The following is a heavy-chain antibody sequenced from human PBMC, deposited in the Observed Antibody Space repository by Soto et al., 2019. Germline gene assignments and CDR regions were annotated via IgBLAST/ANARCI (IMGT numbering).Heavy chain of an antibody. CDR2: IHYSGST. Sequence: QVQLQESGPGLVKPSETLSLTCTVSGGSISSFYWSWIRQSPGKGLEYIGYIHYSGSTDYNPSLKRRVTISVDTSKTQFSLKLSSVTAADTAVYYCAGGRWLQPPGYWGQGTLVTVSS. V-gene: IGHV4-59*01. CDR3: AGGRWLQPPGY. CDR1: GGSISSFY. J-gene: IGHJ4*02. D-gene: IGHD5-12*01.